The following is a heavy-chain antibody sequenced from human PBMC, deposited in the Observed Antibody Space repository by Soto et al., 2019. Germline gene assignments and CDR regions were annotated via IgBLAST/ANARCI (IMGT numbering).Heavy chain of an antibody. CDR2: INPSGGST. J-gene: IGHJ1*01. D-gene: IGHD6-19*01. V-gene: IGHV1-46*01. CDR1: GFNYTSYY. CDR3: ARGGSSGWYFAEYFQH. Sequence: ASVKVSCKASGFNYTSYYMHWVRQAPGQGLEWMGIINPSGGSTSYAQKFQGRVTMTRDTSTSTVYMELSSLRSEDTAVYYCARGGSSGWYFAEYFQHWGQGTLVTVSS.